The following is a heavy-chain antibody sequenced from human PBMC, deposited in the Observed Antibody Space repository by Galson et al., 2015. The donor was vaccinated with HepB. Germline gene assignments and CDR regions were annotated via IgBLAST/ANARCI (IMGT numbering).Heavy chain of an antibody. CDR3: ARSHDTWSGAEMDY. CDR1: GFTFSNHG. CDR2: IWHDGSKK. D-gene: IGHD3-3*01. V-gene: IGHV3-33*01. J-gene: IGHJ4*02. Sequence: SLRLSCAASGFTFSNHGMHWVRQGPGKGLEWVAVIWHDGSKKDYVGSVKGRFTISRDNSKNTLFLQMNSLRPEDTAVYYCARSHDTWSGAEMDYWGQGALVTVSS.